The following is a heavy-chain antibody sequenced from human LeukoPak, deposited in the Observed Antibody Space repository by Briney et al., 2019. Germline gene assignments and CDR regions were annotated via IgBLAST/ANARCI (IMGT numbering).Heavy chain of an antibody. J-gene: IGHJ6*02. CDR2: INHSGST. V-gene: IGHV4-34*01. Sequence: SETLSLTCAVYGGSFSGYYWSWIRQPPGKGLEWIGGINHSGSTDYDPSLKSRVTISVDTSKNQFSLKLSSGTAADTAVYYCARDAWGAVAAALDVWGQGTTVTVSS. CDR1: GGSFSGYY. D-gene: IGHD6-19*01. CDR3: ARDAWGAVAAALDV.